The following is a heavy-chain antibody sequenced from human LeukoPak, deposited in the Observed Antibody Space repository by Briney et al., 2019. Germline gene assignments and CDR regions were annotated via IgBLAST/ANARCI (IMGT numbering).Heavy chain of an antibody. D-gene: IGHD4-11*01. CDR1: GFTFSSYS. Sequence: GGSLRLSCAASGFTFSSYSMNWVRQAPGKGLEWVSSISSSSSYIYYADSVKGRFTISRDNAKNSLYLRMNSLRADDTAVYYCARETRDGFDIWGQGTMVTVSS. CDR2: ISSSSSYI. J-gene: IGHJ3*02. CDR3: ARETRDGFDI. V-gene: IGHV3-21*01.